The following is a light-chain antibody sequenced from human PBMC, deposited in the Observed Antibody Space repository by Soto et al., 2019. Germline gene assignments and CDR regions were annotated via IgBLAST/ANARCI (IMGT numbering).Light chain of an antibody. Sequence: IVLTQSPATLSLSTGKRATLSCRASQNISNYLIWYQQKPGQAPRLLIYGASSRATGIPDRFSGSGSGTDFTLTISRLEPEDFAVYYCQQYGSSRTFGQGTKVDIK. CDR1: QNISNY. CDR2: GAS. V-gene: IGKV3-20*01. J-gene: IGKJ1*01. CDR3: QQYGSSRT.